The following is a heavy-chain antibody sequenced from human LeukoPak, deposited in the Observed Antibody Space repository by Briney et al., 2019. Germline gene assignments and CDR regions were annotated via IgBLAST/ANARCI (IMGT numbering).Heavy chain of an antibody. J-gene: IGHJ4*02. Sequence: KHGGSLRLSCAASGFTFSNTNMNWVRQAPGKGLKWVSFISASSNYIYYADSVKGRFTISRDNAKNSLYLQMNSLRAEDTAVYYCARDQGLLVVAGRFGYWGQGTLVTVSS. D-gene: IGHD6-19*01. CDR3: ARDQGLLVVAGRFGY. CDR2: ISASSNYI. V-gene: IGHV3-21*01. CDR1: GFTFSNTN.